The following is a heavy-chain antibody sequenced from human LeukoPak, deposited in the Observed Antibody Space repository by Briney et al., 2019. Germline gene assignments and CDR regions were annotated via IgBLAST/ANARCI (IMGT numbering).Heavy chain of an antibody. CDR1: GFTFSSYG. CDR2: IRYDGSNK. CDR3: AKDSHPNYYDSSGYSDY. D-gene: IGHD3-22*01. Sequence: GGSLRLSCAASGFTFSSYGMHWVRQAPGKGLEWVAFIRYDGSNKYYADSVKGRFTISRDNSKNTLYLQMNSLRAEDTAVYYCAKDSHPNYYDSSGYSDYWGQGTLVTVSS. V-gene: IGHV3-30*02. J-gene: IGHJ4*02.